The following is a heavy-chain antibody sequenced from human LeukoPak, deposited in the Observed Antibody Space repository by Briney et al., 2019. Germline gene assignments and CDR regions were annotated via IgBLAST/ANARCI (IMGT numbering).Heavy chain of an antibody. V-gene: IGHV4-59*01. CDR3: VKSNSRYQPWTLDI. D-gene: IGHD2-2*01. CDR2: IFYNEGT. CDR1: SGSFRTYY. Sequence: ASETLSLTCTVSSGSFRTYYWSWIRQPPGKGLEWIGYIFYNEGTSYNPSLKSRVTISVDTSNNQLSLKVNSVAAADTAMYYCVKSNSRYQPWTLDIWGRGTMVTVSS. J-gene: IGHJ3*02.